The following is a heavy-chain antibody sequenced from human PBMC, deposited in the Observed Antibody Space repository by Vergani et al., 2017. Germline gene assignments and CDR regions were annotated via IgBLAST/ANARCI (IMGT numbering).Heavy chain of an antibody. CDR1: GFTFSSYW. J-gene: IGHJ3*02. D-gene: IGHD4-17*01. CDR3: ARRPESTVTTGAFDI. CDR2: INSDGSST. V-gene: IGHV3-74*01. Sequence: EVQLVESGGGLVQPGGSLRLSCAASGFTFSSYWMHWVRQAPGKGLVWVSRINSDGSSTSYADSVKGRFTISRDNAKNTLYLQMNSLGAEDTAVYYCARRPESTVTTGAFDIWGQGTMVNVSS.